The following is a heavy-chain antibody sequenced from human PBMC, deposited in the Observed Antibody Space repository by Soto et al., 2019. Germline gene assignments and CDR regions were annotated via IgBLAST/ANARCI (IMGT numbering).Heavy chain of an antibody. J-gene: IGHJ6*02. V-gene: IGHV3-30-3*01. CDR3: AREPYYDFWSGYWNYYYYYGMDV. CDR2: ISYDGSNK. D-gene: IGHD3-3*01. CDR1: GFTFSSYA. Sequence: GGSLRLSCAASGFTFSSYAMHWVRQAPGKGLEWVAVISYDGSNKYYADSVKGRFTISRDNSKNTLYLQMNSLRAEDTAVYYCAREPYYDFWSGYWNYYYYYGMDVWGQGTTVTVSS.